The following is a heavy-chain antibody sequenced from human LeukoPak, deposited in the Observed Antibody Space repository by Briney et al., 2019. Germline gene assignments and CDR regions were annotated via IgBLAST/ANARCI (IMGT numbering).Heavy chain of an antibody. CDR2: ISYDGSSK. D-gene: IGHD5-24*01. J-gene: IGHJ4*02. Sequence: PGGSLRLSCAASGFTFSGCVMHWVRQAPGKGLEWVAVISYDGSSKYYADSVKGRFTISRDSSNNTLYLQMNSLRVEDTSVYYCAREMPTTETFDYWGQGALVTVPS. CDR3: AREMPTTETFDY. V-gene: IGHV3-30-3*01. CDR1: GFTFSGCV.